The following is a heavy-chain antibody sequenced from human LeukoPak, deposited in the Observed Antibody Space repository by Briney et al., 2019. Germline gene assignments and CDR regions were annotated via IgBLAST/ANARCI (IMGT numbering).Heavy chain of an antibody. D-gene: IGHD6-13*01. CDR3: ARAPIAAAGTGIDY. J-gene: IGHJ4*02. Sequence: SETLSLTCTVSGGSISSSSYYWGWIRQPPGKGLEWIGSIYYSGSTYYNPSLKSRVTISVDTSKNQFSLKLSSVTAADTAVYYCARAPIAAAGTGIDYWGQGTLVTVSS. V-gene: IGHV4-39*07. CDR1: GGSISSSSYY. CDR2: IYYSGST.